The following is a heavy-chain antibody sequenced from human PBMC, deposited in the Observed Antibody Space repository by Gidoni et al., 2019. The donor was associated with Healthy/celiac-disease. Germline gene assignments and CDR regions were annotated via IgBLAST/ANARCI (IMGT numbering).Heavy chain of an antibody. CDR3: APVVVDRSPWFDP. D-gene: IGHD2-15*01. J-gene: IGHJ5*02. V-gene: IGHV3-30*02. CDR2: IRYDGSNK. CDR1: GFPFSSYG. Sequence: QVQLVESGGGVVQPGGSLRLSCAAAGFPFSSYGMHWVRQAPGKGLEWVAFIRYDGSNKYYADSVKGRFTISRDNSKNTLYLQMNSLRAEDTAVYYCAPVVVDRSPWFDPWGQGTLVTVSS.